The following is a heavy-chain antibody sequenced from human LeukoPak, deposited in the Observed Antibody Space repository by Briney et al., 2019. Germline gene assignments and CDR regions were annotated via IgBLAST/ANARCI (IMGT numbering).Heavy chain of an antibody. CDR1: GFTFSSYW. Sequence: GGSLRLSCVGSGFTFSSYWMSWVRQAPGRGLEGVANIKQDGSEGYYVDSVKGRFTISRDNAKNSLYLQMNSLRAEDTAVYYCARGKTTVTPGYFDYGGQGTMVTVSP. V-gene: IGHV3-7*03. CDR3: ARGKTTVTPGYFDY. D-gene: IGHD4-17*01. CDR2: IKQDGSEG. J-gene: IGHJ4*02.